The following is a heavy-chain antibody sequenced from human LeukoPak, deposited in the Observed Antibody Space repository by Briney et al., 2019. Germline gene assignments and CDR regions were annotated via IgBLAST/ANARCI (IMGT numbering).Heavy chain of an antibody. CDR1: GFTFSSFA. V-gene: IGHV3-23*01. Sequence: GGSLRLSCAASGFTFSSFAMSWVRQAPGQGLEWVSAISDNSGNAYYADSVKGRFTISRDNSENTLYLQMNSLRAEDTAVYYCAKYSHDSSGSYDYWGQGTLVTVSS. D-gene: IGHD3-22*01. J-gene: IGHJ4*02. CDR3: AKYSHDSSGSYDY. CDR2: ISDNSGNA.